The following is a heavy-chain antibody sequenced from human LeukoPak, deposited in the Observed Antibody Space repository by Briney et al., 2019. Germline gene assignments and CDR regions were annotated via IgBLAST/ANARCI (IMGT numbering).Heavy chain of an antibody. CDR1: GGSISSYY. Sequence: PSETLSLTCTVSGGSISSYYWSWLRQPPGKGLEWIGYIYYSGSINYNPSLKSRVTISVDTSKNQFSLKLSSVTAADTAVYYCARRKTYYYGSGSFLPYYYYYYMDVWGKGTTVTISS. V-gene: IGHV4-59*01. J-gene: IGHJ6*03. CDR3: ARRKTYYYGSGSFLPYYYYYYMDV. CDR2: IYYSGSI. D-gene: IGHD3-10*01.